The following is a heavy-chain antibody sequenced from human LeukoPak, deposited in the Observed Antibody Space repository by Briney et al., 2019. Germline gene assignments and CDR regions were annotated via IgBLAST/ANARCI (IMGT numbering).Heavy chain of an antibody. CDR2: TYSAEST. J-gene: IGHJ4*02. V-gene: IGHV3-53*01. Sequence: PGGSLRLSCAVSGFTVSSNYMSWVRQAPGKGLEWVSGTYSAESTYYADSVKGRFTISRDKSKNILYLQMNSLRAEDTAVYYCARYSVTYSLDYWGQGTLVTVSS. D-gene: IGHD5/OR15-5a*01. CDR1: GFTVSSNY. CDR3: ARYSVTYSLDY.